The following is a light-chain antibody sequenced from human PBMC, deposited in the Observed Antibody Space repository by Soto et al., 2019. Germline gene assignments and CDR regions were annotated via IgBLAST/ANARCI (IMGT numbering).Light chain of an antibody. V-gene: IGKV1-9*01. CDR1: QDISSY. J-gene: IGKJ4*01. CDR2: AAS. Sequence: IQLTQSPSSLSASVGDRVTITWRASQDISSYLAWYQQKPGKAPKLLLYAASTLQSGVPSRFSGSRSGTDFTLTISSLQPEDFATYYCQQLNNYPLTFGGGTKVDI. CDR3: QQLNNYPLT.